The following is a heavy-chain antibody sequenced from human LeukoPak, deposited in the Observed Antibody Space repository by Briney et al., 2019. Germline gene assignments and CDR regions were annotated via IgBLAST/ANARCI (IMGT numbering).Heavy chain of an antibody. CDR1: GFTFSSYA. CDR3: AKAGDSSSSPLFLD. V-gene: IGHV3-23*01. D-gene: IGHD6-6*01. CDR2: ISGSGGSS. J-gene: IGHJ4*02. Sequence: GGSLRLSCAASGFTFSSYAMSWVRQAPGKGLEWVSAISGSGGSSYYADSVKGRFTITRDNSKNTLYLQMNSLRAEDTAVYYCAKAGDSSSSPLFLDWGQGTLVTVSS.